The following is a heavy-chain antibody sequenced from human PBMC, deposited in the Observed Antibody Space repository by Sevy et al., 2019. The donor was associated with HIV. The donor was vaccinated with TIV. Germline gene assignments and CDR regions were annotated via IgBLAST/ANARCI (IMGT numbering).Heavy chain of an antibody. CDR2: IRSKAYGGTT. D-gene: IGHD6-19*01. V-gene: IGHV3-49*04. Sequence: GGSLRLSCAASGFTFSTHAMHWVRQAPGKGLEWVGFIRSKAYGGTTEYAASVKGRFTISRDDSKSIAYLQMNSLKTEDTAVYYCTRDYGIGQWLTRASLPRFDYWGQGTLVTVSS. CDR1: GFTFSTHA. CDR3: TRDYGIGQWLTRASLPRFDY. J-gene: IGHJ4*02.